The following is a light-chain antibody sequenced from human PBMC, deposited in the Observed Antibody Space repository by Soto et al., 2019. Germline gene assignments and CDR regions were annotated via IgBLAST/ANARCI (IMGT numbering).Light chain of an antibody. CDR1: QSVLYSSNNKNH. CDR3: QQYFSIPLT. V-gene: IGKV4-1*01. J-gene: IGKJ4*01. CDR2: WAS. Sequence: DIVMTQSPDSLAVSLGERATINCKSSQSVLYSSNNKNHLAWYQQKPGQPPKLLISWASTRDSGVPDRFNGSGSGTDFTLTISSLQAEDGAVYHCQQYFSIPLTFGGGTKVEIK.